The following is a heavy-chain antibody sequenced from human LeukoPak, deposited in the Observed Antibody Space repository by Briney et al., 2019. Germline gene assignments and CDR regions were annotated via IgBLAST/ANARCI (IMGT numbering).Heavy chain of an antibody. D-gene: IGHD3-22*01. CDR2: IYYSGST. CDR3: ARAPVMGDSSGYLLNWFDP. J-gene: IGHJ5*02. Sequence: PSETLSLTCTGSGGSISSSSYYWGWIRQPPGKGLEWIGSIYYSGSTYYNPSLKSRVTISVDTSKNQFSLKLSSVTAADTAVYYCARAPVMGDSSGYLLNWFDPWGQGTLVTVSS. CDR1: GGSISSSSYY. V-gene: IGHV4-39*01.